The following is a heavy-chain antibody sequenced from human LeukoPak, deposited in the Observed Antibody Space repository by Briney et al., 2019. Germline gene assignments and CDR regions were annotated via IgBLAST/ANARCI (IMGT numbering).Heavy chain of an antibody. J-gene: IGHJ4*02. CDR3: ARGTDTAHDY. V-gene: IGHV4-34*01. D-gene: IGHD5-18*01. Sequence: SETLSLTCAVYGGSFSGYYWSWIRQPPGKGLEWIGEINHSGSTNYNPSLKSRVTISVDTSKNQFSLKLSSVTAADTAVYYCARGTDTAHDYWGQGTLVTVSS. CDR1: GGSFSGYY. CDR2: INHSGST.